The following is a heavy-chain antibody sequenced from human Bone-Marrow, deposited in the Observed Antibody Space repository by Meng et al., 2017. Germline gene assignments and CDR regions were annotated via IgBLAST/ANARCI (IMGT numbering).Heavy chain of an antibody. D-gene: IGHD6-13*01. CDR2: IYYSGST. Sequence: SETLSLTCIVSGGSISSSSYYWGWIRQPPGKGLEWIGSIYYSGSTYYNPSLKSRVTISVDTSKSQSSLKLSSVTAADTAVYYCARELVEQLAPTGADYWGQGTLVTVSS. V-gene: IGHV4-39*07. CDR1: GGSISSSSYY. J-gene: IGHJ4*02. CDR3: ARELVEQLAPTGADY.